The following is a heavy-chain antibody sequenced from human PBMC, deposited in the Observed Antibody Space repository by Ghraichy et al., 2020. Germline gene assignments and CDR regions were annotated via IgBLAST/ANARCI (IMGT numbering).Heavy chain of an antibody. Sequence: SETLSLTCTVSGGSISSYYWSWIRQPPGKGLEWIGYIYTSGSTNYNPSLKSRVTISVDTSKNQFSLKLSSVTAADTAVYYCAKPRERWLPSGAFDIWGQGTMVTVSS. CDR2: IYTSGST. CDR3: AKPRERWLPSGAFDI. D-gene: IGHD5-24*01. V-gene: IGHV4-4*09. CDR1: GGSISSYY. J-gene: IGHJ3*02.